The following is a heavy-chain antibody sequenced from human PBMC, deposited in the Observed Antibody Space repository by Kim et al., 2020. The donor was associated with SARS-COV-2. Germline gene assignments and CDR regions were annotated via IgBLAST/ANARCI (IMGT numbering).Heavy chain of an antibody. CDR3: ARGLTTHDY. J-gene: IGHJ4*02. Sequence: STKYENSVKGPFTISRHTSKHTLYLQMNSVRVEDTAIYYCARGLTTHDYWGQGTLVTVSS. D-gene: IGHD4-17*01. CDR2: ST. V-gene: IGHV3-23*01.